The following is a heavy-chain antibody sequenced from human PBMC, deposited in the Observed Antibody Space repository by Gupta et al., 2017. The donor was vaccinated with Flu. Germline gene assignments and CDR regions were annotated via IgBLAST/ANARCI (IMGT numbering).Heavy chain of an antibody. Sequence: EVQLVESGGGLVQPGGSLRLSCAASGLTLSNYWIHWVRQAPGRGLVWVSRLYKDAYYEDSVKGRFTSSRDNAKNTVYLQMNGLRPEDTAAYFGVRGNSGYGNFDLWGQGILVTVSS. CDR3: VRGNSGYGNFDL. D-gene: IGHD6-25*01. V-gene: IGHV3-74*01. CDR2: LYKDA. CDR1: GLTLSNYW. J-gene: IGHJ4*02.